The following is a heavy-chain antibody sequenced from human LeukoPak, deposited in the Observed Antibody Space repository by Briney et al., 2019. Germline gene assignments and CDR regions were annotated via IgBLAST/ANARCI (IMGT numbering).Heavy chain of an antibody. Sequence: PSETLSLTRAVPGGSISSTSYYWAWIRQPPGKGLEWIGTIYYSGSTYHNPSLKSRVTMSVDTSRNQFSLKLSSVDAADTAVYYCAKAGVRYFDSSGLYAFDFWGQGTTVTVSS. CDR3: AKAGVRYFDSSGLYAFDF. CDR1: GGSISSTSYY. J-gene: IGHJ3*01. CDR2: IYYSGST. V-gene: IGHV4-39*01. D-gene: IGHD3-22*01.